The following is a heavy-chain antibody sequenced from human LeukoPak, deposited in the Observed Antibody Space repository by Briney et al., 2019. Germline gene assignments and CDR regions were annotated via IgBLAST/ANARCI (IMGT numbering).Heavy chain of an antibody. CDR3: ARGSSAIDWFDP. CDR2: INPNSGGT. CDR1: GYTFTSSY. D-gene: IGHD3-10*01. V-gene: IGHV1-2*02. J-gene: IGHJ5*02. Sequence: ASVKVSCKASGYTFTSSYIHWVRQAPGQGLEWMGWINPNSGGTNYAQKFQGRVTMTRDTSISTAYMELSRLRSDDTAVYYCARGSSAIDWFDPWGQGTLVTVSS.